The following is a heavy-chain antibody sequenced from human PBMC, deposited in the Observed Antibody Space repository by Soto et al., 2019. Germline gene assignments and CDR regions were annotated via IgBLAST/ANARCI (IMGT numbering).Heavy chain of an antibody. CDR2: IYWNDVQ. V-gene: IGHV2-5*01. Sequence: ESGPTLVNPTQTLTLTCTFSGFSLTTSGVGVGWIRQPPGKALEWLALIYWNDVQRFSPSLKNRLTITKNTSKNQVVLTMTNMDFVDTATYYCARRRPFYGDYYYYFDYWGQGTPVTVSS. J-gene: IGHJ4*02. CDR1: GFSLTTSGVG. D-gene: IGHD4-17*01. CDR3: ARRRPFYGDYYYYFDY.